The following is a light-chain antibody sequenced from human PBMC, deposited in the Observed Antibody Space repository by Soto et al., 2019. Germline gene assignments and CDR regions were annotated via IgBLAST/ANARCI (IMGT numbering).Light chain of an antibody. J-gene: IGKJ5*01. Sequence: EVVLRQSAGALSLNTEERATLSCRASQSVSSSYLAWYQQKPGQPPRLLIYGASSRATGIPDRFSGSGSGTDFTLTISRLEPEDFAVFYCQHYDSLPITFGQGTRLEIK. CDR2: GAS. CDR3: QHYDSLPIT. CDR1: QSVSSSY. V-gene: IGKV3-20*01.